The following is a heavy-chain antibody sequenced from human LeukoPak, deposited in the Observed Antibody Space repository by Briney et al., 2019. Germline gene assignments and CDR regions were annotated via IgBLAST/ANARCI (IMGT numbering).Heavy chain of an antibody. Sequence: GESLKISCKGSGYSFTSYWIAWVRQMPGKGLEWMGIIYPGDSDTRYNASFQGQVTISADKSISTAYLQWSSLKASDTAMYYCARLGRYGSSSRINWAFDIWGQGTMVTVSS. CDR2: IYPGDSDT. D-gene: IGHD6-6*01. J-gene: IGHJ3*02. V-gene: IGHV5-51*01. CDR1: GYSFTSYW. CDR3: ARLGRYGSSSRINWAFDI.